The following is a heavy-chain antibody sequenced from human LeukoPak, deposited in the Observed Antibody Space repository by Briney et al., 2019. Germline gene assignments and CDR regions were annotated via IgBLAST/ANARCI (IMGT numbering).Heavy chain of an antibody. CDR2: INPSGGST. D-gene: IGHD1-14*01. V-gene: IGHV1-46*01. Sequence: GASVKVSCKASGGTFSSYAISWVRQAPGQGLEWMGIINPSGGSTSYAQKFQGRVTMTRDTSTSTVYMELSSLRSEDTAVYYRARDLRGRTSGLFGYWGQGTLVTVSS. J-gene: IGHJ4*02. CDR1: GGTFSSYA. CDR3: ARDLRGRTSGLFGY.